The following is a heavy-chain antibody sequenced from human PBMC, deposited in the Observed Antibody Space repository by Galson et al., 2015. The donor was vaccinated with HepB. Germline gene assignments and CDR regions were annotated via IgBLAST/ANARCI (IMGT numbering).Heavy chain of an antibody. CDR2: ISYDGSNK. Sequence: SLRLSCAASGFTFSSYGMHWVRQAPGKGLEWVAVISYDGSNKYYADSVKGRFTISRDNSKNTLYLQMNSLRAEDTAVYYCAKDRLQDTEVDYWGQGTLVTVSS. J-gene: IGHJ4*02. CDR1: GFTFSSYG. V-gene: IGHV3-30*18. D-gene: IGHD5-18*01. CDR3: AKDRLQDTEVDY.